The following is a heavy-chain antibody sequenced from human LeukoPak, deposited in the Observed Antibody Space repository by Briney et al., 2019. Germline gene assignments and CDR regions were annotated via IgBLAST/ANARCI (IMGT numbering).Heavy chain of an antibody. V-gene: IGHV3-23*01. D-gene: IGHD3-22*01. CDR1: GLTFSSYA. Sequence: GGSLRLSCAASGLTFSSYAMSWVRHAPGKGLEWVSAISGSGCSTYYADSGKGRFTIYRDNSKNTLYRQRNSLRAEDTAVYYCAKDRVGYYDSGGYPTGDAFDIWGQGTMVTVSS. CDR3: AKDRVGYYDSGGYPTGDAFDI. CDR2: ISGSGCST. J-gene: IGHJ3*02.